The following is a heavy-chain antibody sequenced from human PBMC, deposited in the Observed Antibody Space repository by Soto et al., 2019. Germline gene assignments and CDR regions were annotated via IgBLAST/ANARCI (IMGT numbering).Heavy chain of an antibody. CDR1: GGSISSYY. Sequence: ETLSLTCTVSGGSISSYYWSWIRQPAGKGLEWIGHMYTSGSTNYNPSLSSRVTMSLDTSKSQFSLKLSSVTAADTAVYYCARGLWDRSSYSSLLWFDPWGQGILVTVSS. CDR3: ARGLWDRSSYSSLLWFDP. J-gene: IGHJ5*02. CDR2: MYTSGST. V-gene: IGHV4-4*07. D-gene: IGHD3-22*01.